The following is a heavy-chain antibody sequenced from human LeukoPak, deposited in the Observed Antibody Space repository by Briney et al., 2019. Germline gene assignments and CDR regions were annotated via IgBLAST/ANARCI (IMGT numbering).Heavy chain of an antibody. V-gene: IGHV3-23*01. CDR3: NLASMVPHNYYMDV. J-gene: IGHJ6*03. D-gene: IGHD3-10*01. Sequence: PGGSLRLSCSASGFTFTTYGMNWVRQAPGKGLEWVSGTGGSGIRTYYADSVKGRFIISRDNSRNTLYLQMNSLKTEDTAVYYCNLASMVPHNYYMDVWGKGTTVTVSS. CDR1: GFTFTTYG. CDR2: TGGSGIRT.